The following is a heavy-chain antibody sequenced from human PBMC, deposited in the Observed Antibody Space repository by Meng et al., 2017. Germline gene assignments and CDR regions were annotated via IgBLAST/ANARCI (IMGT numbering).Heavy chain of an antibody. D-gene: IGHD6-19*01. CDR1: GYTFTSYG. CDR2: ISAYNGNT. CDR3: ARALEWLVPNYYFDY. J-gene: IGHJ4*02. Sequence: ASVKVSCKASGYTFTSYGISWVRQAPGQGLEWMGWISAYNGNTNYAQKLQGRVTMTTDTSTSTAYMELRSLRSDDTAVYYCARALEWLVPNYYFDYWGQGTRVTVYS. V-gene: IGHV1-18*01.